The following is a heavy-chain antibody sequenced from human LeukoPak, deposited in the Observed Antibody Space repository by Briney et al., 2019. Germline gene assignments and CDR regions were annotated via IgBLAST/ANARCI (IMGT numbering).Heavy chain of an antibody. D-gene: IGHD2/OR15-2a*01. CDR1: GFTFSSYG. CDR3: AKDAGYFSGLSYFDY. V-gene: IGHV3-23*01. Sequence: GGSLRLSGAASGFTFSSYGMSWVRQAPGKGLEWVSAISGSGGSTYYADSVKGRFTISRDNSKNTLYLQMNSLRAEDTAVYYCAKDAGYFSGLSYFDYWGQGTLVTVSS. CDR2: ISGSGGST. J-gene: IGHJ4*02.